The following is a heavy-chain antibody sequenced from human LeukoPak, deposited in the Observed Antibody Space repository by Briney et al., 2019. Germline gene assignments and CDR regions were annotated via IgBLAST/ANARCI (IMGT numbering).Heavy chain of an antibody. CDR1: GFTFSSYA. Sequence: GRSMRLSCAASGFTFSSYAMHWVRQAPGKGLEWVAVISYDGSNKYYADSVKGRFTISRDNSKNTLYLQMNSLRAEDTAVYYCARDLKNWGGVFSYWGQGTLVTVSS. CDR2: ISYDGSNK. D-gene: IGHD7-27*01. V-gene: IGHV3-30-3*01. J-gene: IGHJ4*02. CDR3: ARDLKNWGGVFSY.